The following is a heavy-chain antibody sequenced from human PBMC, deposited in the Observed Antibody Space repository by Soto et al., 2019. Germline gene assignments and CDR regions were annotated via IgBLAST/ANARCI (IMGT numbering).Heavy chain of an antibody. CDR2: IYYSGIT. D-gene: IGHD1-20*01. J-gene: IGHJ6*02. CDR3: ARYKSNYYYCMDV. CDR1: GGSISSYY. V-gene: IGHV4-59*01. Sequence: QVQLQESGPGLVKPSETLSLTCTVSGGSISSYYWSWIRQPPGKGLEWIGYIYYSGITNYNPSPNSRVTISVDTSKNQFSLKLSSVTAADTAEYDCARYKSNYYYCMDVWGQGTTVTVSS.